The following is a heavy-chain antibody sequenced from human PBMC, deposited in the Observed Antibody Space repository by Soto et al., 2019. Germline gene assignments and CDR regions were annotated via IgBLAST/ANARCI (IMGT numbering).Heavy chain of an antibody. J-gene: IGHJ2*01. V-gene: IGHV1-18*01. CDR2: ISAYNGNT. CDR3: ARDRRGDYGDYLDWYFDL. CDR1: GYTFTSYG. D-gene: IGHD4-17*01. Sequence: QVQLVQSGAEVKKPGASVKVSCKASGYTFTSYGISWVRQAPGQGLEWMGWISAYNGNTNYAQKLQGRVTMTTDTSTSTAYRELRSLRSDDTAVYYCARDRRGDYGDYLDWYFDLWGRGTLVTVSS.